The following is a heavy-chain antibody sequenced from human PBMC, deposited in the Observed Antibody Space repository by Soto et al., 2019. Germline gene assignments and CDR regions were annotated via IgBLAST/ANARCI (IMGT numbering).Heavy chain of an antibody. CDR3: ARAPDDYGDWYYFDY. D-gene: IGHD4-17*01. J-gene: IGHJ4*02. CDR2: ISSSSYI. V-gene: IGHV3-21*01. Sequence: LRLSCAASGFTFSSYSMNWVRQAPGKGLEWVSSISSSSYIYYADSVKGRFTISRDNAKNSLYLQMNSLRAEDTAVYYCARAPDDYGDWYYFDYWGQGTLVTVSS. CDR1: GFTFSSYS.